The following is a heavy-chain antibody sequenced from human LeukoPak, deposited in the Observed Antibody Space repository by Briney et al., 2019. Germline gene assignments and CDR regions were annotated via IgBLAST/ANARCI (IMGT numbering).Heavy chain of an antibody. Sequence: SETLSLTCAVYGGSISSGSYYWSWIRQPAGKGLEWIGRIYTSGSTNYNPSLKSRVTMSVDTSKNQFSLKLSSVTAADTAVYYCATNYYDSSGFDYWGQGTLVTVSS. CDR2: IYTSGST. CDR1: GGSISSGSYY. D-gene: IGHD3-22*01. CDR3: ATNYYDSSGFDY. V-gene: IGHV4-61*02. J-gene: IGHJ4*02.